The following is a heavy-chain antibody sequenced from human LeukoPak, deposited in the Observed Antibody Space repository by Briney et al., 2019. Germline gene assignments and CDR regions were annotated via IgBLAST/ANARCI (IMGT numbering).Heavy chain of an antibody. CDR2: IDTNTGNP. D-gene: IGHD3-9*01. J-gene: IGHJ5*02. CDR3: ARDRNDILTGSWLGWFDP. Sequence: ASVKVSCKASGYTFTSYAMNWVRQAPGQGLEWMGWIDTNTGNPTYAQGFTGRFVFSLDTSVSTAYLQISSLKAEDTAVYYCARDRNDILTGSWLGWFDPWGQGTLVTVSS. CDR1: GYTFTSYA. V-gene: IGHV7-4-1*02.